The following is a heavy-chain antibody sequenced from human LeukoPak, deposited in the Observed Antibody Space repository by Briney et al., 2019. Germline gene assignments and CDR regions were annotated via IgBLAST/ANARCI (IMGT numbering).Heavy chain of an antibody. Sequence: GGSLRLSCAASGFTFSTYWMHWVRQAPGKGLVWVSRIKSDGSSTSYADSVEGRFTISRDNAKNTLYLQMSSLRAEDTAVYYCAIQGGTVYWGQGTLVTVSS. CDR3: AIQGGTVY. J-gene: IGHJ4*02. V-gene: IGHV3-74*01. CDR1: GFTFSTYW. CDR2: IKSDGSST. D-gene: IGHD1-26*01.